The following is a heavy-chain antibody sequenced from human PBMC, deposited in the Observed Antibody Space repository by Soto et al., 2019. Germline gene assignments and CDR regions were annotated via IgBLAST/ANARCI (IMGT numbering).Heavy chain of an antibody. Sequence: LSLTCTVSGGSISSYYWSWIRQPPGKGLEWIGYIYYSGSTNYNPSLKSRVTISVDTSKNQFSLKLSSVTAADTAVYYCARSGRTSSGWYYFDYWGQGTLVTVSS. CDR3: ARSGRTSSGWYYFDY. V-gene: IGHV4-59*01. CDR1: GGSISSYY. D-gene: IGHD6-19*01. J-gene: IGHJ4*02. CDR2: IYYSGST.